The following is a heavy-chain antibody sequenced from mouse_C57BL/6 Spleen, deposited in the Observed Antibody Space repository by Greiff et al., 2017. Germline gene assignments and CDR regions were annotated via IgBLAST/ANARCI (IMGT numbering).Heavy chain of an antibody. J-gene: IGHJ4*01. CDR2: ISSGSSTI. V-gene: IGHV5-17*01. Sequence: EVKVVESGGGLVKPGGSLKLSCAASGFTFSDYGMHWVRQAPEKGLEWVAYISSGSSTIYYADTVKGRFTISRDNAKNTLFLQMTSLRSEDTAMYYCARGDGYSLYAMDYWGQGTSVTVSS. CDR1: GFTFSDYG. D-gene: IGHD2-3*01. CDR3: ARGDGYSLYAMDY.